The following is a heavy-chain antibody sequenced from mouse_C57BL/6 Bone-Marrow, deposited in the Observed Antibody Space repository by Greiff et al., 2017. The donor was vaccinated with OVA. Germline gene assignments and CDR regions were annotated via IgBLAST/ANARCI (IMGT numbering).Heavy chain of an antibody. Sequence: EVQLQQSGPELVKPGASVKISCKASGYTFTDYYMNWVKQSHGKSLEWIGDINPNNGGTSYNQKFKGKATLTVDKSSSTAYMELRSLTSEDSAVYYCARRFWDGDYWGQGTTLTVSS. V-gene: IGHV1-26*01. J-gene: IGHJ2*01. CDR1: GYTFTDYY. CDR3: ARRFWDGDY. D-gene: IGHD4-1*01. CDR2: INPNNGGT.